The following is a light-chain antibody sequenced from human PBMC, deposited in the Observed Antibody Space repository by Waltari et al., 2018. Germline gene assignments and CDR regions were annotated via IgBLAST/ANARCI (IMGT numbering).Light chain of an antibody. V-gene: IGKV1-5*03. CDR3: QQYNSDPT. CDR1: QSISSW. CDR2: KAS. J-gene: IGKJ1*01. Sequence: DIQMTQSPSTLSASVGDSVTITCRASQSISSWLAWYQQKPGKAPKPLIYKASTLESGVPSRFSGSGSGTEFTLTVSSLQPDDFATYYCQQYNSDPTFGQGTKVEIK.